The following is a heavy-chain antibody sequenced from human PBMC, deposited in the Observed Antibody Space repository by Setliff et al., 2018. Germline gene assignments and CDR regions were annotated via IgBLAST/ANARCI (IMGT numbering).Heavy chain of an antibody. D-gene: IGHD1-26*01. Sequence: SETLSLTCTVSGGSISSYYWSWIRQPAGKGLEWIGYIYYSGSTNYNPSLKSRVTISVDTSKNQFSLKLSSVTAADTAVYYCARKGISALSGAFDMWGQGTMVTVSS. CDR1: GGSISSYY. CDR2: IYYSGST. V-gene: IGHV4-59*12. CDR3: ARKGISALSGAFDM. J-gene: IGHJ3*02.